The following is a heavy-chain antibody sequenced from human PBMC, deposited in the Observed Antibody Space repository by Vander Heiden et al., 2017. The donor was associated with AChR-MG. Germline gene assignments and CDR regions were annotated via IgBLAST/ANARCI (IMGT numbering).Heavy chain of an antibody. V-gene: IGHV1-69*06. D-gene: IGHD6-6*01. J-gene: IGHJ5*02. CDR2: IIPIFGTA. CDR3: ARVRLGLEYSSSPETKNWFDP. Sequence: QVQLVQSGAEVKKPGSSVKVSCKASGGTFSSYAISWVRQAPGQGLEWMGGIIPIFGTANYAQKFQGRVTITADKSTSTAYMELSSLRSEDTAVYYCARVRLGLEYSSSPETKNWFDPWGQGTLVTVSS. CDR1: GGTFSSYA.